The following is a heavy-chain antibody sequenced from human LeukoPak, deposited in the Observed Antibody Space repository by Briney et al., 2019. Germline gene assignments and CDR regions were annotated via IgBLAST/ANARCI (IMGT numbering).Heavy chain of an antibody. D-gene: IGHD3-9*01. Sequence: SSETLSLTCTVSGGSISSSSYYWGWIRQPPGKGLEWIGSIYYSGSTYYNPSLKSRVTISVDTSKNQFSLKLNSVTAADTAVYYCARDTRGESLTGIHAFDIWGQGTMVTVSS. CDR2: IYYSGST. CDR3: ARDTRGESLTGIHAFDI. J-gene: IGHJ3*02. CDR1: GGSISSSSYY. V-gene: IGHV4-39*07.